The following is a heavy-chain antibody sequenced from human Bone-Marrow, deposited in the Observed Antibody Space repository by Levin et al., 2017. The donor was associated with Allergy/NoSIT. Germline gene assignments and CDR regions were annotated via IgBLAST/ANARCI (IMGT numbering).Heavy chain of an antibody. J-gene: IGHJ4*02. Sequence: GGSLRLSCAASGLTCSSYGMNWVRQAPGKGLEWVSSISSSTRYISYADSVKGRFTISRDTAKNSLFLQMSSLTAEDTAVYYCARDLSEWRNLDRYFDSWGQGTLVTVSS. D-gene: IGHD3-3*01. V-gene: IGHV3-21*06. CDR2: ISSSTRYI. CDR3: ARDLSEWRNLDRYFDS. CDR1: GLTCSSYG.